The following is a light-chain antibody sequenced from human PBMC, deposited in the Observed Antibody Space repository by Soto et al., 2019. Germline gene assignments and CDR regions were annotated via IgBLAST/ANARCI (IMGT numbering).Light chain of an antibody. Sequence: EIQMTQSASTLSASVGDGVSIXCRASQSFRSRLDWYQQKPGKAPKLLIDKASNLKGVGPSRFSCSGSATEFTRTISSLQPDDFATYYGQQYNSYSRTFGQGTKVDIK. CDR3: QQYNSYSRT. J-gene: IGKJ1*01. CDR2: KAS. CDR1: QSFRSR. V-gene: IGKV1-5*03.